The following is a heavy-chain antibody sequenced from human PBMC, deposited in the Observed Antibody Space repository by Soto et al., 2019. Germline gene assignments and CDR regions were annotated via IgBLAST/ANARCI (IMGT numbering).Heavy chain of an antibody. CDR1: GVTLSNVW. J-gene: IGHJ4*02. CDR2: IKSETDGGTA. D-gene: IGHD5-18*01. V-gene: IGHV3-15*07. CDR3: SHGYYQYFDS. Sequence: GGSLRLSCAVSGVTLSNVWMNWVRQAPGKGPEWVGRIKSETDGGTADYAAPVKGRFTISRDDPENTLYLQMNSLKTEDTAVYYCSHGYYQYFDSWGQGTLVTVSS.